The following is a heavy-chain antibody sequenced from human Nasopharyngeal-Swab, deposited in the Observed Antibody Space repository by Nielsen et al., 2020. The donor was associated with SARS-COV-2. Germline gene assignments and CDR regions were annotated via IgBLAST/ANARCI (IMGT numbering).Heavy chain of an antibody. CDR2: IIPMLGIV. CDR1: GYNFLSHG. Sequence: SVKVSCKSSGYNFLSHGISWVRQAPGQGLEWLGRIIPMLGIVTYAQKFQARATITADKSTSTAYLDLSGLRFEDTAVYYCARDVRDRGMPYRNSKNGMDVWGQGTPGHRLL. CDR3: ARDVRDRGMPYRNSKNGMDV. J-gene: IGHJ6*02. D-gene: IGHD3-10*01. V-gene: IGHV1-69*04.